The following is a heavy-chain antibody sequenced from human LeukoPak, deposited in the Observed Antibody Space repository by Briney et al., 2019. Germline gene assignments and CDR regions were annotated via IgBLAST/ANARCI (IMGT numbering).Heavy chain of an antibody. CDR2: INHSGST. Sequence: ASETLSLTCAVYGGSFSGYYWSWIRQPPGKGLEWIGGINHSGSTNYNPSLKSRVTISVDTSKNQFSLKLSSVTAADTAVYYCASLVVVAATLTAFDIWGQGTMVTVSS. CDR1: GGSFSGYY. J-gene: IGHJ3*02. CDR3: ASLVVVAATLTAFDI. V-gene: IGHV4-34*01. D-gene: IGHD2-15*01.